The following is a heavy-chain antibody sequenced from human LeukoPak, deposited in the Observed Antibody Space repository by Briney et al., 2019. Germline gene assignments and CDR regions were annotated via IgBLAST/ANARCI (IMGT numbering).Heavy chain of an antibody. CDR3: ARGTLGYCSGGSCPHHDTFDI. J-gene: IGHJ3*02. V-gene: IGHV1-46*01. Sequence: GASVKVSCKASEYTFTSYYMHWVRQAPGQGLEWMGIINPSGGITSYAQKFQGRVTVTRDTSTSTVYMELSSLRSEDTAVYYCARGTLGYCSGGSCPHHDTFDIWGQGTMVTVSS. CDR1: EYTFTSYY. CDR2: INPSGGIT. D-gene: IGHD2-15*01.